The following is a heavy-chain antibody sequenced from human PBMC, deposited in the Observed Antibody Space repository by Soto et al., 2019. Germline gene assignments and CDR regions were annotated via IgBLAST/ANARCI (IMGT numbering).Heavy chain of an antibody. D-gene: IGHD4-17*01. CDR2: IYSSGDST. J-gene: IGHJ4*02. V-gene: IGHV3-23*01. Sequence: EVQLLESGGDLVQPGGSLRLSCVASGFTFSSYTMTWVRRAPGKGLEWVSVIYSSGDSTYYADSVKGRFTISRDNSKNTLYLQMNSLRADDTAVYYCAKSPTMTTKVVDYWGQGTLVTVSS. CDR1: GFTFSSYT. CDR3: AKSPTMTTKVVDY.